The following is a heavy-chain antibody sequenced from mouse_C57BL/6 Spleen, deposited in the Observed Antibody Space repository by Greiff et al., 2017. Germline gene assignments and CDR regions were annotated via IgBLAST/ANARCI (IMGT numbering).Heavy chain of an antibody. CDR3: TRRDYFDY. Sequence: VQLQQSGTVLARPGASVKMSCKTSGYTFTSYWMHWVKQRPGQGLEWIGAIYPGNSDTSYNQKFTGKAKLTAVTSASTAYMELSSLTNEGAAVYYCTRRDYFDYWGQGTTLTVSS. V-gene: IGHV1-5*01. CDR2: IYPGNSDT. CDR1: GYTFTSYW. J-gene: IGHJ2*01.